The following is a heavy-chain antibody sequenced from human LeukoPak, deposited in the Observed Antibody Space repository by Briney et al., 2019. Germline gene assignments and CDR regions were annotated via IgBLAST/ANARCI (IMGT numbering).Heavy chain of an antibody. D-gene: IGHD2-8*01. J-gene: IGHJ6*02. V-gene: IGHV3-11*01. CDR1: GFTFSDYY. CDR2: ISNRGDTV. CDR3: ALGTINKDYYFGMDV. Sequence: PGGSLRLSCAASGFTFSDYYMTWLRQAPGEGLEWLSYISNRGDTVFYADSVKGRFTVSRDNVKRSLYLQIESLRDDDTAVYHCALGTINKDYYFGMDVWGQGTTVTVSS.